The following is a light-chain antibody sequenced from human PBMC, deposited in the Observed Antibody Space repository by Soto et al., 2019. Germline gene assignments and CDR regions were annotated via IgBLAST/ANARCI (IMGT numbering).Light chain of an antibody. CDR2: GAS. CDR1: QSVSSN. CDR3: DQYNNWPPWT. J-gene: IGKJ1*01. Sequence: EIVMTQYPATLSVSPGERATLSCRASQSVSSNLAWYQQKPGQAPRLLMYGASTRATGIPARFSGSGSGTEFNLSISSLQSEDFAVYYCDQYNNWPPWTFGQGTKVEIK. V-gene: IGKV3-15*01.